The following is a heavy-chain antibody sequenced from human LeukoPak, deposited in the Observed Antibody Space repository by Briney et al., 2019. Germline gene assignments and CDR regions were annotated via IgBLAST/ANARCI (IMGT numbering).Heavy chain of an antibody. CDR2: ISSGSYSK. V-gene: IGHV3-11*01. J-gene: IGHJ5*02. CDR1: GFTLTGHY. Sequence: GGSLRLSCFASGFTLTGHYMSWIRQAPGKGPEWVSYISSGSYSKYYADSVKGRFTISRDNTNNSLYLEMNSLRVEDTGSYYCARGKRTFDPWGQGTLVTVSS. CDR3: ARGKRTFDP.